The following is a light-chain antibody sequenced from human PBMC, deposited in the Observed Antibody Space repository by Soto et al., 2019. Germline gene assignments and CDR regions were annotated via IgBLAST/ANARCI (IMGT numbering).Light chain of an antibody. CDR1: SRDVGGYNF. CDR3: SSYTSSSTVV. V-gene: IGLV2-14*01. Sequence: QSALTQPASVSGSPGQSITISCTGTSRDVGGYNFVSWYQQHPGKAPKLMISEVSNRPSGVSNRFSGSKSGNTASLTISGLQTEDEADYYCSSYTSSSTVVFGGGTKVTVL. CDR2: EVS. J-gene: IGLJ3*02.